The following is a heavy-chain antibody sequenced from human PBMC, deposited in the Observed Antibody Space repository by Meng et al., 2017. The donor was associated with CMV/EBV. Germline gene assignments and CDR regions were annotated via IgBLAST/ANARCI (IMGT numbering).Heavy chain of an antibody. V-gene: IGHV1-18*01. D-gene: IGHD2-2*02. CDR2: ISAYNGNT. CDR3: ARDSTAAIPKPFDY. J-gene: IGHJ4*02. CDR1: GYTFTSYD. Sequence: ASVKVSCKASGYTFTSYDINWVRQATGQGLEWMGWISAYNGNTNYAQKLQGRVTMTTDTSTSTAYMELRSLRSDDTAVYYCARDSTAAIPKPFDYWGQGTLVTVSS.